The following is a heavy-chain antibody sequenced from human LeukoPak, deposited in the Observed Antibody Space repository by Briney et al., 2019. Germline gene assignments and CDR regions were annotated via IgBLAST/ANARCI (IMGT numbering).Heavy chain of an antibody. CDR1: GYTFSIYG. Sequence: EASVKVSCKASGYTFSIYGISWMRQAPGQGLEWMGWISDYNGNTIYVQKFQGRVTMTTDTSTSTAYMELRSLRSDDTAIYYCARDRYSYGYWSDIWGQGTMVTVSS. CDR2: ISDYNGNT. J-gene: IGHJ3*02. D-gene: IGHD5-18*01. V-gene: IGHV1-18*01. CDR3: ARDRYSYGYWSDI.